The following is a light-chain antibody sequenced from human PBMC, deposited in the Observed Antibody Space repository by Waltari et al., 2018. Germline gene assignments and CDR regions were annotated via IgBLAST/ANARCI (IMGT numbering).Light chain of an antibody. J-gene: IGLJ3*02. CDR3: ASWDDSLNGWV. V-gene: IGLV1-44*01. CDR1: SSNIGSHV. CDR2: SSS. Sequence: QSVLPQPPSASGTPGQRVTISCSGGSSNIGSHVVTWYQQFPGTAPKLLIYSSSQRPSGVPDRFSGSKSGTSASLAISGLQSEDEADFYCASWDDSLNGWVFGGGTKLTVL.